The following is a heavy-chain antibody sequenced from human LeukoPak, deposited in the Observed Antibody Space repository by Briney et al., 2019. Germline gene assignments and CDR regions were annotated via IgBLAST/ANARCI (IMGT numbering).Heavy chain of an antibody. J-gene: IGHJ6*03. CDR3: ARVGATAARYYYYYYMDV. CDR1: GGSISSYY. V-gene: IGHV4-59*01. D-gene: IGHD6-6*01. CDR2: IYYSGST. Sequence: PSETLSLTCTVSGGSISSYYWSWIRQPPGKGLEWIGYIYYSGSTNYNPSLKSRVTISVDTSKNRFSLKLSSVTAADTAVYYCARVGATAARYYYYYYMDVWGKGTTVTVSS.